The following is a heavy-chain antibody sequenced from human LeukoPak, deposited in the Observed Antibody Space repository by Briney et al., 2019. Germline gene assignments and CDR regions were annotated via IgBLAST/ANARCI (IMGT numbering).Heavy chain of an antibody. CDR3: ATYYYDSSSYQKWFDP. CDR2: IYYSGST. V-gene: IGHV4-59*01. J-gene: IGHJ5*02. CDR1: GGSISSYY. D-gene: IGHD3-22*01. Sequence: PSETLSLTCTVSGGSISSYYWSWIRQPPGKGLEWIGYIYYSGSTNYNPSLESRVTISVDTSKKQFSLKLSSVTAADTAVYYCATYYYDSSSYQKWFDPWGQGTLVTVS.